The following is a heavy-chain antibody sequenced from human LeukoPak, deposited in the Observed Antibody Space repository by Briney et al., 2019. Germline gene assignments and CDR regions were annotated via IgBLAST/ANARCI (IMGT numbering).Heavy chain of an antibody. CDR3: ARVLASDSDYYYYGMDV. D-gene: IGHD2-15*01. J-gene: IGHJ6*02. Sequence: SETLSLTCTVSGGSISGFYWSWVRQPPGKGLEWIGYIYHSGTTYYNPSLKSRVTISVDTSKNQFSLKLSSVTAADTAEYYCARVLASDSDYYYYGMDVWGQGTTVPVSS. V-gene: IGHV4-59*01. CDR2: IYHSGTT. CDR1: GGSISGFY.